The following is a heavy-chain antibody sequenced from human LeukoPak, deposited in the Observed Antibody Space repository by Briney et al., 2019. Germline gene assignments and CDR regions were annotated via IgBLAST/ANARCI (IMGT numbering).Heavy chain of an antibody. J-gene: IGHJ4*02. CDR2: IRYDGSNK. Sequence: GGSLRLSCAASGFTFSSYGMHWIRQAPGKGLEWVAFIRYDGSNKYYADSVKGRFTISRDNSKNTLYLQMNSLRAEDTAVYYCEVRGVRGFDYWGQGTLVTVSS. CDR3: EVRGVRGFDY. D-gene: IGHD3-10*01. CDR1: GFTFSSYG. V-gene: IGHV3-30*02.